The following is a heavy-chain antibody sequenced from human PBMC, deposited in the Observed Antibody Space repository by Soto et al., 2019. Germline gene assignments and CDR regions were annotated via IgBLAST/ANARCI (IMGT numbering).Heavy chain of an antibody. D-gene: IGHD6-19*01. J-gene: IGHJ1*01. V-gene: IGHV3-7*01. CDR1: GFTFSSYW. Sequence: GASLRLSCAASGFTFSSYWMSWVRQAPGKGLEWVANIKQDGSEKYYVDSVKGRFTISRDNAKNSLYLQMNSLRAEDTAVYYCAREGIAVAGTYEYFQHWGQGTLVTVSS. CDR2: IKQDGSEK. CDR3: AREGIAVAGTYEYFQH.